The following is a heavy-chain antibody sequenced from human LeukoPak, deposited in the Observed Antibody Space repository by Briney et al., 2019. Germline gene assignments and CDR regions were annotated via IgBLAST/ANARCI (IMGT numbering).Heavy chain of an antibody. Sequence: KPSETLSLTCTVSGGSISSYYRSWIRQPPGKGLEWIGYIYYSGSTNYNPSLKSRVTISVDTSKNQFSLKLSSVTAADTAVYYCARLKQAGPLWDWGQGTLVTVFS. J-gene: IGHJ4*02. CDR2: IYYSGST. CDR3: ARLKQAGPLWD. D-gene: IGHD6-19*01. CDR1: GGSISSYY. V-gene: IGHV4-59*08.